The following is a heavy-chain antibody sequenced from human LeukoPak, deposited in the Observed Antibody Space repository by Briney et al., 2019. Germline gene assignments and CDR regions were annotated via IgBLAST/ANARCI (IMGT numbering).Heavy chain of an antibody. Sequence: PSETLSLTCTVSGGSISSYYWSWIRQPAGKGLEWIGRIYTCGSSNYNPSLKSRVTMSIDTSKNQFSLKLSSVAAADTAVHYCARDHPSYYYDSSGYYFDYWGQGTLVTVSS. CDR2: IYTCGSS. CDR1: GGSISSYY. CDR3: ARDHPSYYYDSSGYYFDY. D-gene: IGHD3-22*01. J-gene: IGHJ4*02. V-gene: IGHV4-4*07.